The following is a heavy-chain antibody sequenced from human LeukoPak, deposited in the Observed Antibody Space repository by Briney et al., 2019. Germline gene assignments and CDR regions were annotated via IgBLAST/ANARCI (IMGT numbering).Heavy chain of an antibody. D-gene: IGHD3-10*01. CDR3: ARVGRNYYGSGIT. J-gene: IGHJ5*02. CDR1: GGSFSGYY. Sequence: SETLSLTCAVYGGSFSGYYWSWIRQPPGKGLEWIGEINHSGSTNYNPSLKSRVTISVDTSKNQFSLKLSSVTAADTAVYYCARVGRNYYGSGITWGQGTLVTVSS. V-gene: IGHV4-34*01. CDR2: INHSGST.